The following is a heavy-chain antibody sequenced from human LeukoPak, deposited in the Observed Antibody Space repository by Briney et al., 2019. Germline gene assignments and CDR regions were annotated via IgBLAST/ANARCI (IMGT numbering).Heavy chain of an antibody. V-gene: IGHV1-18*01. Sequence: GASVKVSCKASGYTFTNYGISWVRQAPGQGLEWMGWISAYNGHTKYAQKVQGRVTMTRDTSTSTAYMELRSLRSDDTAVYYCARRGYIVPAGGYYIDVWGKGTTVTVSS. D-gene: IGHD2-2*01. CDR1: GYTFTNYG. CDR2: ISAYNGHT. J-gene: IGHJ6*03. CDR3: ARRGYIVPAGGYYIDV.